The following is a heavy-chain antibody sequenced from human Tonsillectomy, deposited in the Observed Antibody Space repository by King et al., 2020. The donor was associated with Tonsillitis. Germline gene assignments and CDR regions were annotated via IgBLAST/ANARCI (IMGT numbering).Heavy chain of an antibody. D-gene: IGHD3-22*01. CDR3: APIDYDSSGYYPNWFDP. CDR1: GFSLSNARMG. Sequence: VTLKESGPVLVKPTETLTLTCTVSGFSLSNARMGVSWIRQPPGKALEWLAHIFSNDEKSNSTSLKSRLTISKDSSKSQVVLTMTTMDPVDTATYYCAPIDYDSSGYYPNWFDPWGQGSLVTVSS. CDR2: IFSNDEK. J-gene: IGHJ5*02. V-gene: IGHV2-26*01.